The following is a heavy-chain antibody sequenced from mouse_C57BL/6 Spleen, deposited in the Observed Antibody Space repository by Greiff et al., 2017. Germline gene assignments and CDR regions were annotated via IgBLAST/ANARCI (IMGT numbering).Heavy chain of an antibody. CDR3: ARSLGSSYFFAY. Sequence: QVQLQQPGAELVRPGSSVKLSCKASGYTFTSYWMHWVKQRPIQGLEWIGNIDPSDSETHYNQKFKDKATLTVDKSSSTAYMQVSSLTSEDSAVYYCARSLGSSYFFAYWGQGTLVTVSA. CDR2: IDPSDSET. D-gene: IGHD1-1*01. CDR1: GYTFTSYW. V-gene: IGHV1-52*01. J-gene: IGHJ3*01.